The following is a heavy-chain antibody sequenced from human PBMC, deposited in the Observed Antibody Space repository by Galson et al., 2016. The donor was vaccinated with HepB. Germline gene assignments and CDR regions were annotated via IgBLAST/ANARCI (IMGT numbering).Heavy chain of an antibody. V-gene: IGHV2-5*02. J-gene: IGHJ4*02. CDR1: GFSLTTSGVG. D-gene: IGHD4-17*01. Sequence: PALVKPTQTLTLTCTFSGFSLTTSGVGVGWIRQPPGTALEWLALIYWVDDKRYSPSLKRRLTVTKDTSKNLVVLTMSNMNPVDTATYYCAHSKNGDFVGYWGQGTLVIVSS. CDR2: IYWVDDK. CDR3: AHSKNGDFVGY.